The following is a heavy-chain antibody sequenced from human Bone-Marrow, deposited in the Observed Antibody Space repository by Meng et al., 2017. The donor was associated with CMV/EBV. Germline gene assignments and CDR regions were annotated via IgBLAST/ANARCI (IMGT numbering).Heavy chain of an antibody. Sequence: SVKVSCKASGGTFSSYAISWVRQAPGQGLEWMGGIIPIFGTANYAQKFQGRVTITTDESTSTAYMELSSLRSEDTAVYYCARGRGDIDIVVVPAAIVYYYGMDVWGQGTTVTVSS. V-gene: IGHV1-69*05. D-gene: IGHD2-2*01. J-gene: IGHJ6*02. CDR3: ARGRGDIDIVVVPAAIVYYYGMDV. CDR2: IIPIFGTA. CDR1: GGTFSSYA.